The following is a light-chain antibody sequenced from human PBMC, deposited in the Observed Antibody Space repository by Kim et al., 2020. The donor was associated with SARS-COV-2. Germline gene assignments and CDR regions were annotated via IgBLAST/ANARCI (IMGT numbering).Light chain of an antibody. V-gene: IGLV2-18*02. CDR2: EGS. Sequence: QSALTQPPSVSGSPGQSVTISCTGTSSDFGIYNRVSWYQQSPGTAPKVIIYEGSNRPSGVPDRFSGSKSGNAASLTISGLQADDEADYYCSSYTGSNTYVFGTGTKVTVL. CDR3: SSYTGSNTYV. CDR1: SSDFGIYNR. J-gene: IGLJ1*01.